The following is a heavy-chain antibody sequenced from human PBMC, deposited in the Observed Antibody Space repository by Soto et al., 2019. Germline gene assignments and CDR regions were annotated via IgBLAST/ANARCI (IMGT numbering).Heavy chain of an antibody. J-gene: IGHJ4*02. CDR2: MSTYDGNT. CDR1: GYTFTNYG. V-gene: IGHV1-18*04. D-gene: IGHD3-3*01. Sequence: ASVNVSFKASGYTFTNYGITWVRQAPGQGLELMGWMSTYDGNTNYAQRLQGRVTLTTDTSTSTAYLEVRSLRAEDKAVYFITIVGIQNYFFCSGYLDYLGQLTPVTVSS. CDR3: TIVGIQNYFFCSGYLDY.